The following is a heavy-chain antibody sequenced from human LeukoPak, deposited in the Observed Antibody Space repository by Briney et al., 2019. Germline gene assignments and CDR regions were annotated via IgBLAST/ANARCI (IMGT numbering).Heavy chain of an antibody. Sequence: GGSLRLSCVASGFIISSYELNWVRQVPGKGLEWLTYITGSGSTIFYADSVKGRFTISRDNFRNTLYLQMNSLTAEDTAVYYCVKEDYTRDWSTHFDSWGQGTLVTVSS. CDR1: GFIISSYE. V-gene: IGHV3-48*03. CDR3: VKEDYTRDWSTHFDS. D-gene: IGHD3-9*01. CDR2: ITGSGSTI. J-gene: IGHJ4*02.